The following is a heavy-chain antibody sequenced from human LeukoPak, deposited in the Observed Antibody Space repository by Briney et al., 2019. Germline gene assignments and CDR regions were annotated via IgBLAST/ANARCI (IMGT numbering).Heavy chain of an antibody. Sequence: QAGGSLRLSCAASGFTFSSYWMSWVRQAPGKGLEWVANIKQDGSEKYYVDSVKGRFTISRDNAKNSLYLQMNSLRAEDTAVYYCAREMGYGSGNDAFDIWGQGTMVTVSS. D-gene: IGHD3-10*01. CDR1: GFTFSSYW. CDR3: AREMGYGSGNDAFDI. J-gene: IGHJ3*02. V-gene: IGHV3-7*01. CDR2: IKQDGSEK.